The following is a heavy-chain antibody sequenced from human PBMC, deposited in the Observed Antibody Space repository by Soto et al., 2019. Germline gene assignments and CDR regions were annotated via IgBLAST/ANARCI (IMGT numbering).Heavy chain of an antibody. CDR1: GGSIGSYY. CDR3: ARWRHDYGDPIDAFEI. V-gene: IGHV4-59*01. CDR2: IYYSGST. Sequence: SETLSLTCTVSGGSIGSYYWSWIRQPPGKGLEWIGYIYYSGSTNYNPSLKSRVTISVDTSKNQFSLKLSSVTAADTAVYYCARWRHDYGDPIDAFEIWGQGTMVTVSS. D-gene: IGHD4-17*01. J-gene: IGHJ3*02.